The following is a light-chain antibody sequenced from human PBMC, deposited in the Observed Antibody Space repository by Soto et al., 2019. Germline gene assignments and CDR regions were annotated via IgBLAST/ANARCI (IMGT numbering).Light chain of an antibody. V-gene: IGKV3-20*01. CDR2: RIY. CDR3: QQYDNFPQT. J-gene: IGKJ1*01. CDR1: EALGRNY. Sequence: ETLLTQSPGTLSLSPGERATLSCRASEALGRNYLAWYQQKPGQAPRLLIHRIYIRAAGIPDRFTGSASGTDFTLTISRLEPEDCAVYYCQQYDNFPQTFGQGTRVEI.